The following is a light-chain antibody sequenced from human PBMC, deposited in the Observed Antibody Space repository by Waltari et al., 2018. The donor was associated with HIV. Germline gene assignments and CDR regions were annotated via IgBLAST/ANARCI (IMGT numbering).Light chain of an antibody. CDR2: DVS. CDR1: SSHIGGSNY. CDR3: CSYAGSRTWV. Sequence: QSALTQPASVPGSPGQSLTISGTGTSSHIGGSNYVSWYQQHPGKAPKLMIYDVSKRPSGVSNRCSGSKSGNTASLTISGLQAEDETDYYCCSYAGSRTWVFGGGTKLTVL. J-gene: IGLJ3*02. V-gene: IGLV2-23*02.